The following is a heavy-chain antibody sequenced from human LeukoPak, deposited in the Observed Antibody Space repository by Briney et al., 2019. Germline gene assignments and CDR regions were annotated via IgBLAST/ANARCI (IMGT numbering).Heavy chain of an antibody. J-gene: IGHJ4*02. CDR1: GFTFSSYW. CDR2: IKQDGSEK. CDR3: ARPYCSGGNCYSIDY. V-gene: IGHV3-7*04. D-gene: IGHD2-15*01. Sequence: PGGSLRLSCAASGFTFSSYWMTWVRQAPGKGLEWVANIKQDGSEKYYVDSVKGRLTISRDNAKNSLYLQMNSLRAEDTAVYYCARPYCSGGNCYSIDYWGQGTLVTVSS.